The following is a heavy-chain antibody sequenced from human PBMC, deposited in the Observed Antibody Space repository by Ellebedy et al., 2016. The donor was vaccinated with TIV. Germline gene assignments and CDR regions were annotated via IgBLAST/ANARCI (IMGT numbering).Heavy chain of an antibody. D-gene: IGHD3-3*01. V-gene: IGHV3-43*01. CDR1: GFTFDDYT. Sequence: GESLKISXAASGFTFDDYTMHWVRQAPGKGLEWVSLISWDGGSTYYADSVKGRFTISRDNSKNTLYLQMNSLRAEDTAVYYCAKVNPKDYDFWSGYRRVYYYYYMDVWGKGTTVTVSS. CDR2: ISWDGGST. J-gene: IGHJ6*03. CDR3: AKVNPKDYDFWSGYRRVYYYYYMDV.